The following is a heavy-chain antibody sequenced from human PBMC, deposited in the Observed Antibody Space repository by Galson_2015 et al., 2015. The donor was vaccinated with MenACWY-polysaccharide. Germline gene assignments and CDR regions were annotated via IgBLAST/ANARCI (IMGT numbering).Heavy chain of an antibody. CDR3: ARGSYGNGYGMDV. Sequence: SLRLSCAASGFIFSSYEMNWVRQAPGKGLEWVSHITSSTSAIYYADSVKGRFTISRDNAKNSLYLQMSSLRAEDTAVYYCARGSYGNGYGMDVWGQGTQSLSP. CDR2: ITSSTSAI. D-gene: IGHD1-26*01. V-gene: IGHV3-48*03. J-gene: IGHJ6*02. CDR1: GFIFSSYE.